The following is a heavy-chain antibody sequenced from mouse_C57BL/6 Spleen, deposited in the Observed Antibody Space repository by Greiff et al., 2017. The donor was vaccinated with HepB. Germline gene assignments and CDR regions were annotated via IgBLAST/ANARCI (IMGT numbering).Heavy chain of an antibody. CDR3: ARTGSSLFAY. CDR1: GYTFTSYW. V-gene: IGHV1-64*01. J-gene: IGHJ3*01. CDR2: IHPNSGST. Sequence: VQLQQPGAELVKPGASVKLSCKASGYTFTSYWMHWVKQRPGQGLEWIGMIHPNSGSTNYNEKFKSKATLTVDKSSNTAYMQLSSLPSEDSAVYYCARTGSSLFAYWGEGTLVTVYA. D-gene: IGHD1-1*01.